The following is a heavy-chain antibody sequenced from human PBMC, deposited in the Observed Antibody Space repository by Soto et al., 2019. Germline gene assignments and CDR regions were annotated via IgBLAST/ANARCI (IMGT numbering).Heavy chain of an antibody. CDR2: VGSSGSIT. D-gene: IGHD3-3*01. J-gene: IGHJ4*02. Sequence: GGSLRLSCAASGFTFTSYDMSWVRQVPGKGLEWVSAVGSSGSITVYADSARGRFTISRDNSKNTLYLQMNSLRAEDTAVYYCATHYITILDYWGQGTLVTVSS. CDR3: ATHYITILDY. V-gene: IGHV3-23*01. CDR1: GFTFTSYD.